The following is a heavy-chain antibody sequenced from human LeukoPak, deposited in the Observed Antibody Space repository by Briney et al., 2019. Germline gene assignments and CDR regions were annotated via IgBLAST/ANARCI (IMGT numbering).Heavy chain of an antibody. J-gene: IGHJ6*02. CDR1: GYTFTGYY. CDR2: INPNSGGT. V-gene: IGHV1-2*06. D-gene: IGHD3-3*01. Sequence: ASVKVSCKASGYTFTGYYMHWVRQAPGQGLEWMGRINPNSGGTNYAQKFQGRVTMTRDTSISTAYMELSRLRFDDTAVYYCARSPILRFLEWLSYGMDVWGQGTTVTVSS. CDR3: ARSPILRFLEWLSYGMDV.